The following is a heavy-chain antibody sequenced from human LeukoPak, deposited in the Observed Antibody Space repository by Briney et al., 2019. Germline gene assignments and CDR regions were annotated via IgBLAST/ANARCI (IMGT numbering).Heavy chain of an antibody. J-gene: IGHJ6*03. CDR3: ARGPSSRRGFRYYYYYMDV. CDR1: GGTFSSYA. V-gene: IGHV1-3*03. D-gene: IGHD6-13*01. Sequence: GSSVKVSCKASGGTFSSYAMHWVRQAPGQRLEWMGWINAGNGNTKYSQEFQGRVTITRDTSASTAYMELSSLRSEDMAVYYCARGPSSRRGFRYYYYYMDVWGKGTTVTVSS. CDR2: INAGNGNT.